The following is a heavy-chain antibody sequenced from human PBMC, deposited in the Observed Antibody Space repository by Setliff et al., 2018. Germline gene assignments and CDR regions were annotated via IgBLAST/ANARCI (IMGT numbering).Heavy chain of an antibody. CDR1: GYSISSGFY. J-gene: IGHJ6*03. Sequence: SETLSLTCAVSGYSISSGFYWGWIRQPPGKGLEWIGSIYHSGSTYYNPSLKSRVTISVDTSKNKFSLKLSYVTAADTAVYYCARDPSYRSSWYVEGYYYYMDVWGKGTTVTVSS. CDR2: IYHSGST. D-gene: IGHD6-13*01. CDR3: ARDPSYRSSWYVEGYYYYMDV. V-gene: IGHV4-38-2*02.